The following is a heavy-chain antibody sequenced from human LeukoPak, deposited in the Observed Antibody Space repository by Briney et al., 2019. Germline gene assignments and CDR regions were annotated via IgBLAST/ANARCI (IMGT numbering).Heavy chain of an antibody. CDR3: ASGSRFGTQIDY. CDR2: IYSGGST. V-gene: IGHV3-66*02. J-gene: IGHJ4*02. Sequence: PGGSLRLSCAASGFTFSSNYMSWVRQAPGKGLEWVEVIYSGGSTYSADSVKGRFTISRDNSKNTLYLQMNSLRAEDTAVYYCASGSRFGTQIDYWGQGTLVTVSS. D-gene: IGHD3-10*01. CDR1: GFTFSSNY.